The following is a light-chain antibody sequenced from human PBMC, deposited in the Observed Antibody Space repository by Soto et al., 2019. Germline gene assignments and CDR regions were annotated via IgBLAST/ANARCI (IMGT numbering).Light chain of an antibody. V-gene: IGKV1-5*03. J-gene: IGKJ4*01. CDR3: QQYSAY. Sequence: DIHMTQSPSTLSASVGDRVTITCRASQSISDWLAWYQQKPGKAPKLLIYKASILESGVPSRFSGSTSGTEFTLTISSLQPDDFATYYCQQYSAYFGGGTKVDIK. CDR2: KAS. CDR1: QSISDW.